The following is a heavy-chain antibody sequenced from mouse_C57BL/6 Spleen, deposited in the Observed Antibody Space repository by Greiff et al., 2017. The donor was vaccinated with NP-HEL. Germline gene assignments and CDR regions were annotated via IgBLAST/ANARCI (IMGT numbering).Heavy chain of an antibody. J-gene: IGHJ4*01. D-gene: IGHD1-1*01. Sequence: DVMLVESGGGLVKPGGSLKLSCAASGFTFSSYAMSWVRQTPEKRLEWVATISDGGSYTYYPDNVKGRFTISRDNAKNNLYLQMSHLKSEDTAMYYCARGPRTGEAMDYWGQGTSVTVSS. CDR2: ISDGGSYT. CDR1: GFTFSSYA. CDR3: ARGPRTGEAMDY. V-gene: IGHV5-4*03.